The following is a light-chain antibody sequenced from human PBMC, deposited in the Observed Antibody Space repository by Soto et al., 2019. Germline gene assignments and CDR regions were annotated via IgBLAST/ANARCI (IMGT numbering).Light chain of an antibody. CDR1: SSNIVGTNY. CDR3: ASWDDRLGAVI. Sequence: QSVLTQPTSASGTPGQKVFISCSGSSSNIVGTNYAYWYQQLPGAAPKLLMHSNNLRPSGVPERISGSKFGTAASLAISGLRSEDEAVYYCASWDDRLGAVIFGGGTKLTVL. CDR2: SNN. J-gene: IGLJ2*01. V-gene: IGLV1-47*02.